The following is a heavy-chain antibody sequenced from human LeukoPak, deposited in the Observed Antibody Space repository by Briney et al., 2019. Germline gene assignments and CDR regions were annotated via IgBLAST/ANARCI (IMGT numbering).Heavy chain of an antibody. CDR1: GYSISSGYY. CDR2: IYHSGST. D-gene: IGHD3-10*01. J-gene: IGHJ5*02. Sequence: PSETLSLTCAVSGYSISSGYYWGWLRQPPGKGLEWMGSIYHSGSTYYTPSLNRLVTISVDTSKNQFSLKLSSVTAADTAVYYCARGVLLWFGESMVYNWCDPWGQGTLVTVSS. CDR3: ARGVLLWFGESMVYNWCDP. V-gene: IGHV4-38-2*01.